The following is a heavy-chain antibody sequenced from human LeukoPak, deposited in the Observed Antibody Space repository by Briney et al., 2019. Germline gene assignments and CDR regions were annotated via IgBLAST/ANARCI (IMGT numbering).Heavy chain of an antibody. CDR3: AELGITMIGGV. Sequence: QPGGSLRLSCAASGFTLSSYEMNLVRQAPGKGLEWVSYIISSGSTIYYADSVKGRFTISRDNDKNSLYLEMNSLRAEDTAVYYCAELGITMIGGVWGKGTTDSISS. V-gene: IGHV3-48*03. CDR1: GFTLSSYE. CDR2: IISSGSTI. D-gene: IGHD3-10*02. J-gene: IGHJ6*04.